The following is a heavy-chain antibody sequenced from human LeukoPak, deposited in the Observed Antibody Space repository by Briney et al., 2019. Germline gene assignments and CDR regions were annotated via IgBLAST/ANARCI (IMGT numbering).Heavy chain of an antibody. J-gene: IGHJ4*02. D-gene: IGHD5-12*01. V-gene: IGHV1-2*02. CDR3: ARAGYSGYAFDY. Sequence: ASVKVSCKASGYTFTGYYMLWVRQAPGQGLEWMGWINPNSGGTNYAQKFQGRVTMTRDTSISTAYMELSRLRSDDTAVYYCARAGYSGYAFDYWGQGTLVTVSS. CDR2: INPNSGGT. CDR1: GYTFTGYY.